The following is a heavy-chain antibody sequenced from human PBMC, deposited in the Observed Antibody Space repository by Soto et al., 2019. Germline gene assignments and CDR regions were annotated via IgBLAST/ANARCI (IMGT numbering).Heavy chain of an antibody. CDR2: INHSGST. Sequence: QVQLQQWGAGLLKPSETLSLTCAVYGGSFSGYYWSWIRRPPGKGLEWIGEINHSGSTNYNPSLKSRVTISVDTSKNQFSLKLSSVTAADTAVYYCAKRDIVVVVAASGWFDPWGQGTLVTVSS. J-gene: IGHJ5*02. CDR3: AKRDIVVVVAASGWFDP. V-gene: IGHV4-34*01. CDR1: GGSFSGYY. D-gene: IGHD2-15*01.